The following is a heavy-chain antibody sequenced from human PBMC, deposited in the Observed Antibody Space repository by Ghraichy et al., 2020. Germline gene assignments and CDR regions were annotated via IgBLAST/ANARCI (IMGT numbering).Heavy chain of an antibody. CDR2: ISSSGSTI. D-gene: IGHD6-19*01. Sequence: LSLTCAASGFTFSSYEMNWVRQAPGKGLEWVSYISSSGSTIYYGDSVKGRFTISRDNAKNSLYLQMNSLRAEDTAVYYCATGAVYSSGWYYFDYWGQGTLVTVSS. CDR3: ATGAVYSSGWYYFDY. V-gene: IGHV3-48*03. J-gene: IGHJ4*02. CDR1: GFTFSSYE.